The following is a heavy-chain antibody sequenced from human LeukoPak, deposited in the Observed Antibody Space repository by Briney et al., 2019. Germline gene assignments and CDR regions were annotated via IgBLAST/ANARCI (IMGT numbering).Heavy chain of an antibody. CDR1: GFTFSSYA. CDR3: AKEVDCPSDCLFFHS. V-gene: IGHV3-30*04. CDR2: ISYDGSNK. D-gene: IGHD2-21*02. Sequence: GGSLRLSCAASGFTFSSYAMHWVRQAPGKGLEWVAVISYDGSNKYYADSVKGRFTISRDNSKNTLYLQMNSLRPEDTALYHCAKEVDCPSDCLFFHSLGQGTLVTVSS. J-gene: IGHJ4*02.